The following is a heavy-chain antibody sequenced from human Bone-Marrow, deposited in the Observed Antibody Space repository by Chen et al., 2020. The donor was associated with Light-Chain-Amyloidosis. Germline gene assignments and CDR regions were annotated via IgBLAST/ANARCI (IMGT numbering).Heavy chain of an antibody. CDR2: IEQDGREK. CDR1: GFTFSNHW. D-gene: IGHD6-19*01. Sequence: EAQLVESGGGLVQPGGSLRLSCAASGFTFSNHWMSWVRQAPGKGLEWGANIEQDGREKYFVDSVRGRFIIARDNTKTSLYLQMTSLRAEDTAVYYCARWEYNSGWYWLDSWGQGTLVTVSS. CDR3: ARWEYNSGWYWLDS. J-gene: IGHJ5*01. V-gene: IGHV3-7*01.